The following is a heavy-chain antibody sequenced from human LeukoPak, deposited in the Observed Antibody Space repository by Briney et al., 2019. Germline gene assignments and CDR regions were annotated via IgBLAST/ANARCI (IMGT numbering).Heavy chain of an antibody. V-gene: IGHV4-59*01. CDR2: IYYSGST. CDR1: GGSISSYY. Sequence: SETLSLTCTVSGGSISSYYWSWIRQPPGKGLEWIGYIYYSGSTNYNPSLKSRVTISVDTSKNQFSLKLSSVTAADTAVYYCARSLGYYYDSSGYPTVVWGQGTLVTVSP. J-gene: IGHJ4*02. CDR3: ARSLGYYYDSSGYPTVV. D-gene: IGHD3-22*01.